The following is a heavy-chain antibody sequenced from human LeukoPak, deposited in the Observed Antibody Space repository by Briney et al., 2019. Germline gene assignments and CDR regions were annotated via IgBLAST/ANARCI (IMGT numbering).Heavy chain of an antibody. CDR2: IKRDGSEK. V-gene: IGHV3-7*05. Sequence: PGGSLRLSCAASGFTFSCYWMSWVRQAPGKGLEWVANIKRDGSEKYYVDSVEGRFTITRDNAKNSLYLQMNSLRAEDTAVYYCARGPIGYCSGTSCPADYWGQGTLVTVSS. D-gene: IGHD2-15*01. J-gene: IGHJ4*02. CDR3: ARGPIGYCSGTSCPADY. CDR1: GFTFSCYW.